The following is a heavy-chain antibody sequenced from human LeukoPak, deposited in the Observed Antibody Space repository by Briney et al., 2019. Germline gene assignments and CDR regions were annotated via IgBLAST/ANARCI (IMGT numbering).Heavy chain of an antibody. CDR1: GGSISSSSYY. CDR2: IYYSGST. CDR3: ARGQARLAWFDP. Sequence: SETLSLTCTVSGGSISSSSYYWGWIRQPPGKGLEWIGSIYYSGSTYYNPSLKSRVTISVDTSKNQFSLKLRSVTAADTAVYYCARGQARLAWFDPWGQGTLVTVSS. D-gene: IGHD6-19*01. V-gene: IGHV4-39*07. J-gene: IGHJ5*02.